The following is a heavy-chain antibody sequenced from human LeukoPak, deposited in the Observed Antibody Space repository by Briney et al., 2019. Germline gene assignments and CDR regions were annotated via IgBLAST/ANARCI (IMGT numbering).Heavy chain of an antibody. Sequence: GGSLRLSCAASGFTFTRNAMAWVCQAPGKGLEWVSAIDGSGGTTFYADSVKGRVTISRVQSTNTVYLQMNSLRADDTAVYYCAKAHCSSTSCSMADNWGQGTLVTVSS. V-gene: IGHV3-23*01. CDR1: GFTFTRNA. CDR2: IDGSGGTT. J-gene: IGHJ4*02. CDR3: AKAHCSSTSCSMADN. D-gene: IGHD2-2*01.